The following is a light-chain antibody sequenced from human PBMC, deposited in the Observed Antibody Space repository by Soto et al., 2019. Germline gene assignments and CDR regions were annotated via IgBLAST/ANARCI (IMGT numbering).Light chain of an antibody. CDR2: LGS. J-gene: IGKJ2*01. CDR1: QSLLHSNGYNY. Sequence: DIVMTQSPLSLPVTPGEPASISYRSSQSLLHSNGYNYLDWYLQKPGQSPQLLIYLGSNQASGVPDRFSGSGSGTDFTLKISRVEAEDVGVYYCMQALQTPPTFGQGTKLEIK. V-gene: IGKV2-28*01. CDR3: MQALQTPPT.